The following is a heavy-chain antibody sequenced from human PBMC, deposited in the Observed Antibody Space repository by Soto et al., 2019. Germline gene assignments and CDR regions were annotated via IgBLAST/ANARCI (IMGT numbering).Heavy chain of an antibody. CDR2: ISSSGSTI. Sequence: PGGSLRLSCAASGVTFSTFEMSWVRQAPGKGLEWVSYISSSGSTIYYADSVRGRFTISRDNAKNSLYLQMNSLRAEDTAVYYCARASTAFWSPSLGAFDIWGQGTMVTV. J-gene: IGHJ3*02. V-gene: IGHV3-48*03. CDR3: ARASTAFWSPSLGAFDI. CDR1: GVTFSTFE. D-gene: IGHD2-8*02.